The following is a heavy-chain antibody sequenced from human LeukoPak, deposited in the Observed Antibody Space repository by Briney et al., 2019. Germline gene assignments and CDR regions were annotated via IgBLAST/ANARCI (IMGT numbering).Heavy chain of an antibody. CDR1: GFTVSSNY. CDR2: ISSSSGTI. Sequence: GGSLRLSCAVSGFTVSSNYMTWVRQAPGKGLEWVSYISSSSGTIYYADSVKGRFTISRDNAKNCLYLQMNSLRAEDTALYYCAKSASSWPLYYFDYWGQGTLVTVSS. V-gene: IGHV3-48*04. J-gene: IGHJ4*02. CDR3: AKSASSWPLYYFDY. D-gene: IGHD6-13*01.